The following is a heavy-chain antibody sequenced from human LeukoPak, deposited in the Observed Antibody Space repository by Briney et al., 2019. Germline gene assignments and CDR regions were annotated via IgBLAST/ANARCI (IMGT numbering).Heavy chain of an antibody. D-gene: IGHD4-11*01. J-gene: IGHJ6*02. CDR2: IYYSGST. CDR1: GGSISSCY. Sequence: SETLSLTCTVSGGSISSCYWSWIRQPPGKGLEWIGYIYYSGSTNYNPSLKSRVTISVDTSKNQFSLKLSSVTAADTAVYYCARSNYHPLSYYYYGMDVWGQGTTVTVSS. CDR3: ARSNYHPLSYYYYGMDV. V-gene: IGHV4-59*01.